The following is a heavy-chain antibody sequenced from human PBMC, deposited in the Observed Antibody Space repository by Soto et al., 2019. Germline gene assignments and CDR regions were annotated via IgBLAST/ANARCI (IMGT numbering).Heavy chain of an antibody. CDR2: IIPIFGTA. V-gene: IGHV1-69*13. Sequence: SVKVSFKASGGTFSSYAISWVRQAPGQGLEWMGGIIPIFGTANYAQKFQGRVTITADESTSTAYMELSSLRSEDTAVYYCARDKGITMIVAPGWFDPWGQGTLVTVSS. J-gene: IGHJ5*02. CDR1: GGTFSSYA. D-gene: IGHD3-22*01. CDR3: ARDKGITMIVAPGWFDP.